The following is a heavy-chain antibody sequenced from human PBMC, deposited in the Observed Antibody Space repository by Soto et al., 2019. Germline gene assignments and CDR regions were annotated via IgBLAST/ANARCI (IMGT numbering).Heavy chain of an antibody. CDR3: ARDLGMDWNWGSSHPSFDY. CDR1: GLTFSSYS. V-gene: IGHV3-48*02. D-gene: IGHD1-7*01. Sequence: GGSLRLSCAASGLTFSSYSISCVRQAPGKGLEWVSYISSSSSTIYYADSVKGRFTISRDNAKNSLYLQMNSLRDEDTAVYYCARDLGMDWNWGSSHPSFDYWGQGTLVTVSS. J-gene: IGHJ4*02. CDR2: ISSSSSTI.